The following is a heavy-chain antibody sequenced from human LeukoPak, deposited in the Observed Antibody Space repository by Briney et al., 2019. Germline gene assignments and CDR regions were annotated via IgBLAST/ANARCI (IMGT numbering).Heavy chain of an antibody. D-gene: IGHD2/OR15-2a*01. Sequence: PSETLSLTCTVSGGSISSYYWSWIRQPPGKGLEWIGYIYTSGSTNYNPSLKSRVTISVDTSKNQFSLKLSSVTAADTAVYYCARQSYSTYPFDPWGQGTLVTVSS. CDR2: IYTSGST. V-gene: IGHV4-4*09. J-gene: IGHJ5*02. CDR3: ARQSYSTYPFDP. CDR1: GGSISSYY.